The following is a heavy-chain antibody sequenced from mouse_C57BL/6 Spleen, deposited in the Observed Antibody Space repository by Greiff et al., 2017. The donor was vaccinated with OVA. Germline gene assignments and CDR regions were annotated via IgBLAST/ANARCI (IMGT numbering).Heavy chain of an antibody. CDR2: IYPGDGDT. D-gene: IGHD1-1*01. CDR1: GYAFSSSW. J-gene: IGHJ4*01. CDR3: ARGEATVVADYAMDY. V-gene: IGHV1-82*01. Sequence: VQLQESGPELVKPGASVKISCKASGYAFSSSWMNWVKQRPGKGLEWIGRIYPGDGDTNYNGKFKGKATLTADKSSSTAYMQLSSLTSEDSAVYFCARGEATVVADYAMDYWGQGTSVTVSS.